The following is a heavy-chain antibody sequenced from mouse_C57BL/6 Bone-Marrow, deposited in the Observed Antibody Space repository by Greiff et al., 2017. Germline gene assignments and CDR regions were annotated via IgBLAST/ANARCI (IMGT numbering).Heavy chain of an antibody. CDR3: VRRGFAY. CDR2: IRSKSNNYAT. V-gene: IGHV10-1*01. CDR1: GFSFNTSA. Sequence: EVKLMESGGGLVQPKGSLKLSCAASGFSFNTSAMNWVRQAPGKGLEWVARIRSKSNNYATYYADSVKDRFTISRDDSESMLYLQMNNLKTEDTARYYCVRRGFAYWGQGTLVTVSA. J-gene: IGHJ3*01.